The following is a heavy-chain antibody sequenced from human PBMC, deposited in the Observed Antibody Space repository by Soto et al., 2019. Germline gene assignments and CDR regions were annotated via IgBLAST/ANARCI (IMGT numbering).Heavy chain of an antibody. Sequence: PSETLSLTCKVSCESISRSRSHWLALLRHPPGKGLEWIGSLSSTVITTHNPSLGSRFTISVDAPNNKFSLEVTSVTAADTGFYYCARQMSSGLWAFDSWGQGTPVTVSS. V-gene: IGHV4-39*01. CDR2: LSSTVIT. CDR1: CESISRSRSH. J-gene: IGHJ4*02. CDR3: ARQMSSGLWAFDS. D-gene: IGHD6-19*01.